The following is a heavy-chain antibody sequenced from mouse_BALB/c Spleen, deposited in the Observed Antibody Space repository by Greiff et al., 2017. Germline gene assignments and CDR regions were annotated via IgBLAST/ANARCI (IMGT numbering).Heavy chain of an antibody. J-gene: IGHJ2*01. CDR3: ARDNDYGNYGDY. CDR2: IRNKANGYTT. Sequence: EVQLVESGGGLVQPGGSLRLSCATSGFTFTDYYMSWVRQPPGKALEWLGFIRNKANGYTTEYSASVKGRFTISRDNSQSILYLQMNTLRAEDSATYYCARDNDYGNYGDYWGQGTTLTVSS. D-gene: IGHD2-1*01. CDR1: GFTFTDYY. V-gene: IGHV7-3*02.